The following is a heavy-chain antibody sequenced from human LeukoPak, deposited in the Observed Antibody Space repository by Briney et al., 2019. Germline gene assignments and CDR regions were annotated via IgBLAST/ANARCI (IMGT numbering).Heavy chain of an antibody. J-gene: IGHJ3*02. V-gene: IGHV3-23*01. CDR3: ATTMIVPKPPFDI. CDR1: GFTFSSYA. D-gene: IGHD3-22*01. CDR2: ISGSGDNT. Sequence: GGSLRLSCAASGFTFSSYAMSWIRQAPGKGLEWVSGISGSGDNTYYADSVKGRFTISRDNSKNTLYVQVSSLGTEDTAAYYCATTMIVPKPPFDIWGQGTMVTVSS.